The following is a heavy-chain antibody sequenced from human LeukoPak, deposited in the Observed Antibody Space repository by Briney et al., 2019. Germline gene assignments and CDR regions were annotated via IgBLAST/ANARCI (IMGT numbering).Heavy chain of an antibody. J-gene: IGHJ6*02. V-gene: IGHV3-9*01. CDR2: ISWNSGNK. Sequence: GGSLRRSCAVAGFTFHDYAMHWVRQAPGNGLEWVSGISWNSGNKAYADSVKGRFTISRDNAKNSLYLQMNSLRAEDTAFYYCAKSSGMTWYYYGMDVWGQGTTVTVSS. D-gene: IGHD1-26*01. CDR1: GFTFHDYA. CDR3: AKSSGMTWYYYGMDV.